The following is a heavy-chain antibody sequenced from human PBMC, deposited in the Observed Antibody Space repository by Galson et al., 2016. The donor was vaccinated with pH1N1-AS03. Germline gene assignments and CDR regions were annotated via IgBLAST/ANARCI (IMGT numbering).Heavy chain of an antibody. CDR1: EFTFSTYH. V-gene: IGHV3-48*02. CDR2: INSRSDTI. CDR3: ARDAGSGGTFDH. Sequence: SLRLSCAASEFTFSTYHMRWVRQAPGQGLEWVSYINSRSDTIYYADSVKGRFTISRDNAENSLYLQMSSLRDDDTAVYYCARDAGSGGTFDHWGQGALVTVSS. J-gene: IGHJ4*02.